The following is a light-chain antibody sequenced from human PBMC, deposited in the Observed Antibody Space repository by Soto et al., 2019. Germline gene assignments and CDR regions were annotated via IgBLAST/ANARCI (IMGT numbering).Light chain of an antibody. CDR2: EVN. V-gene: IGLV2-14*01. J-gene: IGLJ1*01. Sequence: QSALTQPASVSGSPGQSITISCTGTSSDIGNYNYVSWYQQHPGKAPKLIIYEVNNRPSGVSNRFSGSKSDNTASLTISGLQAEDEADYYCSSYTSRSTPMVFGTGTKVTVL. CDR3: SSYTSRSTPMV. CDR1: SSDIGNYNY.